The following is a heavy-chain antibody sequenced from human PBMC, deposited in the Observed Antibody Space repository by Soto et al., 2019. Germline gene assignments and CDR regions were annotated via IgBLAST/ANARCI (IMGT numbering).Heavy chain of an antibody. D-gene: IGHD6-19*01. CDR3: ASAAVTGTAGLDF. CDR1: GYTFSGFY. CDR2: INPNSGGT. J-gene: IGHJ4*02. Sequence: QVLLLQSGAEVKKPGASVKVSCTASGYTFSGFYMHWVRQAPGQGLEWMGWINPNSGGTKSAEKFQGRVTMTRDTSISTAYMELSGLTSDDTAVYYCASAAVTGTAGLDFWGQGTQVTVSS. V-gene: IGHV1-2*02.